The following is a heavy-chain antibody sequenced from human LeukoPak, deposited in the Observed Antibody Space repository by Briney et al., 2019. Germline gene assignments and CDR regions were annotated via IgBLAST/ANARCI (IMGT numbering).Heavy chain of an antibody. CDR2: ISGSGGST. CDR1: GFTFSSYA. J-gene: IGHJ2*01. CDR3: VKTPRWYFDL. V-gene: IGHV3-23*01. Sequence: GGSLRLSCAASGFTFSSYAMSWVRQAPGKGLEWVSTISGSGGSTYYADSVKGRLTISRDNSKNTLYLQMNSLRGEDTAVYFCVKTPRWYFDLWGRGTLVTVSS.